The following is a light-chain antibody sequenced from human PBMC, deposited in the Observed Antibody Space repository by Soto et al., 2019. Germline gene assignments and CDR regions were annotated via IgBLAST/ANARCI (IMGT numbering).Light chain of an antibody. CDR3: QQRYNWLT. CDR1: QTVSTY. CDR2: GAS. V-gene: IGKV3-11*01. Sequence: IVLTQSPATLSLSPGERATLSCRARQTVSTYLSWYQHKPGQAPRLLIYGASNRATGIPARFSGSGSGTDFTLTISNLEPEDSAVYYCQQRYNWLTFGGGTKVEIK. J-gene: IGKJ4*01.